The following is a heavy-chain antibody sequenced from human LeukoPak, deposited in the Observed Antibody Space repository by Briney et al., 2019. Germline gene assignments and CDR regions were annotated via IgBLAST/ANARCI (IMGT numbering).Heavy chain of an antibody. CDR2: IYYSGST. CDR1: GDSITNYY. D-gene: IGHD6-19*01. J-gene: IGHJ5*01. V-gene: IGHV4-59*01. CDR3: ARGGRRYSSGWYDS. Sequence: SETLSLTCTVSGDSITNYYWSWIRQPPGKGLEWIGFIYYSGSTNYNLSLKSRVTISVDTSKNQFSLKLSSVTAADTAMYYCARGGRRYSSGWYDSWGQGTLVTVSS.